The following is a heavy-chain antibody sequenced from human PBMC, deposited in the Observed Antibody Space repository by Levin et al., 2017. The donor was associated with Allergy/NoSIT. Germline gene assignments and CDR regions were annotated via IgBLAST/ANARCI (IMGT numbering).Heavy chain of an antibody. D-gene: IGHD3-10*01. Sequence: GGSLRLSCSASGFTFSSYTMHWVRQAPGKGLEYVSGTSSNGGTTYYADSVKGRFTISRDNSMDTLYLQTSSLRAEDTAVYYCVKKGGIGSGSSTGWFDPWGQGTLVTVSS. V-gene: IGHV3-64D*06. CDR1: GFTFSSYT. CDR2: TSSNGGTT. CDR3: VKKGGIGSGSSTGWFDP. J-gene: IGHJ5*02.